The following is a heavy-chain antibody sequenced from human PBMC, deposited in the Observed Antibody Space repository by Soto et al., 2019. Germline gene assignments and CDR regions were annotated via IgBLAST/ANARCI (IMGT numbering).Heavy chain of an antibody. Sequence: PSETLSLTCTVSGGSISSSSYYWAWIRQPPGKGLEWIGSIYYSGSTYYNPSLKSRVTISVDTSKNQFSLKLSSVTAADTAVYYCARRGYGDYVVHWYFDLWGRGTLVTVSS. D-gene: IGHD4-17*01. CDR3: ARRGYGDYVVHWYFDL. J-gene: IGHJ2*01. CDR2: IYYSGST. V-gene: IGHV4-39*01. CDR1: GGSISSSSYY.